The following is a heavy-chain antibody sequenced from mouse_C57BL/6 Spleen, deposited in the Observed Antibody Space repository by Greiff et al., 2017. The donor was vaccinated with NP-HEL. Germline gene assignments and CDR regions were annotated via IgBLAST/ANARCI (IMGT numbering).Heavy chain of an antibody. Sequence: QVQLQQPGAELVKPGASVKMSCKASGYTSTSYWITWVKQRPGQGLEWIGDIYPGSGSTNYNEKFKSKATLTVDTSSSTAYMQLSSLTSEDSAVYYWARSGFITPGGFAYWGQGTLVTVSA. D-gene: IGHD1-1*01. V-gene: IGHV1-55*01. CDR1: GYTSTSYW. CDR3: ARSGFITPGGFAY. J-gene: IGHJ3*01. CDR2: IYPGSGST.